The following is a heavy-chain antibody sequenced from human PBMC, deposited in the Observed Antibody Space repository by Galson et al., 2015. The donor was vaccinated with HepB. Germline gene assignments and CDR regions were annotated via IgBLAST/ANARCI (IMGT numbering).Heavy chain of an antibody. CDR2: IKEDGRER. CDR3: ARARGLEV. J-gene: IGHJ6*02. V-gene: IGHV3-7*01. CDR1: GFTFSSYW. Sequence: SLRLSCAASGFTFSSYWMTWVRQAPGKGLEWVANIKEDGRERYYVDSVKGRFTISRDNAKNSLYLQMNSLRAEDTAVYYCARARGLEVWGQGTTVTVSS.